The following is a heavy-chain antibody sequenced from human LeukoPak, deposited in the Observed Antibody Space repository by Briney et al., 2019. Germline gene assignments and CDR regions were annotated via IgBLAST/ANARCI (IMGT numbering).Heavy chain of an antibody. D-gene: IGHD3-10*01. CDR3: ARDPGYCGSGSRGAFDY. CDR2: IYTSGST. CDR1: GVSMNYYF. Sequence: PSETLSLTCTVSGVSMNYYFWNWIRQPAGKGLEWIGRIYTSGSTNYNPSLKSRVTMSVDTSKNQFSLKLSSVTAADTAVYYCARDPGYCGSGSRGAFDYWGQGTLVTVSS. J-gene: IGHJ4*02. V-gene: IGHV4-4*07.